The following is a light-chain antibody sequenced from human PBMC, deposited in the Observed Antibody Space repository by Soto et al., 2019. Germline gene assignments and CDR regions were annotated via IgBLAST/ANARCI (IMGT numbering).Light chain of an antibody. CDR1: QSISNY. V-gene: IGKV1-39*01. Sequence: DIQMTQSPSSLSASVGDRVTITCRASQSISNYLNWYQQKPGKAPKLLIYAASSMQSGVPSRFSGSGSETDFTLTISSLQPDDSATDYCQQSFRPLWTFGQGTKVEV. J-gene: IGKJ1*01. CDR3: QQSFRPLWT. CDR2: AAS.